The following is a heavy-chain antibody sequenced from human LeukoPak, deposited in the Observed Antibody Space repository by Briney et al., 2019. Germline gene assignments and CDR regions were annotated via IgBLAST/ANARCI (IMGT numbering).Heavy chain of an antibody. J-gene: IGHJ3*02. V-gene: IGHV1-18*04. D-gene: IGHD3-22*01. CDR3: ARDSMVVVTIHDAFEI. CDR1: GYNFTNYG. CDR2: ISAHNGKT. Sequence: GASVKVSCKASGYNFTNYGVSWVRQAPGQGLEWLGWISAHNGKTDFSPRFHGRLILTTDTSTSTSYMELSSLRPDDTAVYFCARDSMVVVTIHDAFEIWGQGTRVTVSS.